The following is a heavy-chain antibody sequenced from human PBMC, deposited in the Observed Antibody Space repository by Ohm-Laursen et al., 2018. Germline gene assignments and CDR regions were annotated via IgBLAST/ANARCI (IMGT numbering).Heavy chain of an antibody. J-gene: IGHJ1*01. V-gene: IGHV1-2*02. CDR2: INPNRGGT. CDR1: GYTFTGYY. Sequence: ASVKVSCKASGYTFTGYYMHWVRQAPGQGLEWMGCINPNRGGTNYAQKFQGRVTMARDTSISTAYMELSRLRSDDTAVYYCARVPDSSGYWAEYFQHWGQGTLVTVSS. CDR3: ARVPDSSGYWAEYFQH. D-gene: IGHD3-22*01.